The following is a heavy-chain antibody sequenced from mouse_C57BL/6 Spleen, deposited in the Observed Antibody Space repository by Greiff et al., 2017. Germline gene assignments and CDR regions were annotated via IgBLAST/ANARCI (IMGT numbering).Heavy chain of an antibody. CDR2: IYPSDSET. D-gene: IGHD2-3*01. J-gene: IGHJ2*01. CDR1: GYTFTSYW. Sequence: VQLQQPGAELVRPGSSVKLSCKASGYTFTSYWMDWVKQRPGQGLEWIGNIYPSDSETHYNQKFKDKATLTVDKSSSTAYMQLSSLTSEDSAVYYCARWRDGYLFDDWGQGTTLTVSS. CDR3: ARWRDGYLFDD. V-gene: IGHV1-61*01.